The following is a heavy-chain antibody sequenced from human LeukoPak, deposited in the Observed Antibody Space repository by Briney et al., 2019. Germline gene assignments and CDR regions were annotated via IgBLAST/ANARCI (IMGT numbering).Heavy chain of an antibody. CDR1: GFTFSSYE. D-gene: IGHD3-3*01. V-gene: IGHV3-48*03. CDR3: ATEGITIFGELDY. J-gene: IGHJ4*02. Sequence: PGGSLRLSCAASGFTFSSYEMNWVRQAPGKGLEWVSYISSSGTAIYYADSVKGRFTISRDNAKNSLYLQMNSLRAEDTAVYYCATEGITIFGELDYWGQGTLVTVSS. CDR2: ISSSGTAI.